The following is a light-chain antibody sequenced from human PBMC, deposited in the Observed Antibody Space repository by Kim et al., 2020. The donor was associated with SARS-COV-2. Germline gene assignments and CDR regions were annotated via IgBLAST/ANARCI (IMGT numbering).Light chain of an antibody. CDR2: AAS. V-gene: IGKV1-17*01. CDR1: PGISND. Sequence: DIQMTQSPSSLSASVGDRVTITCRASPGISNDLGWYQQRPGEPPKRLIYAASNLQSGVPSRFSGSGSGTEFTLTISSLQPEDFATYYCLHYSDFPWTFGQGTKVDIK. CDR3: LHYSDFPWT. J-gene: IGKJ1*01.